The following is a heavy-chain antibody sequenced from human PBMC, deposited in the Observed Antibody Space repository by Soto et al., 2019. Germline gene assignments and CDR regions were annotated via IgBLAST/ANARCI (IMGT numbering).Heavy chain of an antibody. J-gene: IGHJ4*02. CDR3: ARDRGGYYYDSSGYD. D-gene: IGHD3-22*01. CDR2: IYYSGST. V-gene: IGHV4-31*03. CDR1: GGSISSGGYY. Sequence: PSETLSLNCTVSGGSISSGGYYWSWILQHPGKGLGWIGYIYYSGSTYYNPSLKSRVTISVDTSKNQFSLKLSSVTAADTAVYYCARDRGGYYYDSSGYDWGQGTLVTVSS.